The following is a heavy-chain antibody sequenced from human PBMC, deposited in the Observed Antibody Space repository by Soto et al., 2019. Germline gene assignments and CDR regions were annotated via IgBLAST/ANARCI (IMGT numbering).Heavy chain of an antibody. Sequence: QVQLVQSGAAVRKPGSSVKVSCKASGGTFTKYAITWVRQAARQGLEWMGGIVPLPGTTNYAQKFRGRVTISADESTSTAYLELSSLRSEDTAVYYCANGVGGLGGSSGWPDYAFDVWGQGTMVIVSS. J-gene: IGHJ3*01. CDR3: ANGVGGLGGSSGWPDYAFDV. D-gene: IGHD6-19*01. CDR1: GGTFTKYA. CDR2: IVPLPGTT. V-gene: IGHV1-69*01.